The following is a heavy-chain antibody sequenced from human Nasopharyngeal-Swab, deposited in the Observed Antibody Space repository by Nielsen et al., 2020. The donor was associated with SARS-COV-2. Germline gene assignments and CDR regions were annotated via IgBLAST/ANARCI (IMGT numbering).Heavy chain of an antibody. V-gene: IGHV6-1*01. CDR2: TYYRSKWYN. CDR3: AREGEYYDILTGYRVIFDY. CDR1: GDSVSSNSAA. Sequence: QTLSLTCAISGDSVSSNSAAWNWIRQSPSRGLEWLGRTYYRSKWYNDYAVSVKSRITINPDTSKNQFSLQLNSVTPEDTAVYYCAREGEYYDILTGYRVIFDYWGQGTLVTVSS. D-gene: IGHD3-9*01. J-gene: IGHJ4*02.